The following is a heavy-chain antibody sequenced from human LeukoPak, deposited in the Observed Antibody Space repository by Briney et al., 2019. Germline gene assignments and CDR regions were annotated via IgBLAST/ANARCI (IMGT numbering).Heavy chain of an antibody. CDR2: IYHSGST. CDR1: VGSISSGGYS. V-gene: IGHV4-30-2*01. D-gene: IGHD3-22*01. Sequence: PSETLSLTCAVSVGSISSGGYSWSWIRQPPGKGLEWIGYIYHSGSTYYNPSLKSRVTISVDRSKNQFSLKLSSVNAADTAVYYCARAYYYDSSGYYSDAFDIWSQGTMVTVSS. CDR3: ARAYYYDSSGYYSDAFDI. J-gene: IGHJ3*02.